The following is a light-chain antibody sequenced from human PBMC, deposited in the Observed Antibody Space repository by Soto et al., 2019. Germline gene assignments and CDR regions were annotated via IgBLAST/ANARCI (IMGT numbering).Light chain of an antibody. Sequence: DIQMTQSPSTLSASIGDRVTITCQASQNITNNLSWYQQKPGKAPNLLIYHASKLAKGVTSRFSGSGSGTDFSFIITSLQREDLATYYCQQYYGLPPLTFGQGTLLEV. CDR2: HAS. CDR3: QQYYGLPPLT. V-gene: IGKV1-33*01. J-gene: IGKJ5*01. CDR1: QNITNN.